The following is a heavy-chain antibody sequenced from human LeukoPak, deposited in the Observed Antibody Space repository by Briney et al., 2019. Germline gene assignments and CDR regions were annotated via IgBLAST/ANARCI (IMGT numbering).Heavy chain of an antibody. CDR2: ISSSGSTI. J-gene: IGHJ4*02. D-gene: IGHD6-13*01. V-gene: IGHV3-48*03. CDR1: GFTFSSYE. Sequence: GGSLRLSCAASGFTFSSYEMNWVRQAPGKGLEWVSYISSSGSTIYYADSVKGRFTISRDNAKNSLYLQMNSLRAEDTAVYYCAREDASSLDYWGQGILVTVSS. CDR3: AREDASSLDY.